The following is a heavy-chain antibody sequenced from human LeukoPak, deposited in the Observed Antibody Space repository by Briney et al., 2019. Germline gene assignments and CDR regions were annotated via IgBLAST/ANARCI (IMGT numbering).Heavy chain of an antibody. CDR2: VSYDGSIN. CDR1: GFTFSSYA. D-gene: IGHD2-2*02. V-gene: IGHV3-30-3*01. CDR3: ARDLSRTYTVDY. J-gene: IGHJ4*02. Sequence: GGSLRLSCAASGFTFSSYAMHWVRQAPGKGLEWVAFVSYDGSINSYADFVKGRFTISRDNSKNTLYLQMNSLRAEDTAVYFCARDLSRTYTVDYWGQGTLVTVSS.